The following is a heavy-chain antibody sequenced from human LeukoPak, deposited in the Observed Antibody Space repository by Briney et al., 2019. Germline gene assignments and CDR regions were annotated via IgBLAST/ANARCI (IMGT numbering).Heavy chain of an antibody. Sequence: ASVKVSCKASGGTFSSYAISWVRQAPGQGLEWMGWISAYNGNTNYAQKLQGRVTMTTDTSTSTAYMELRSLRSDDTAVYYCARVPYDFWSGYSYYFDYWGQGTLVTVSS. CDR1: GGTFSSYA. D-gene: IGHD3-3*01. CDR3: ARVPYDFWSGYSYYFDY. V-gene: IGHV1-18*01. CDR2: ISAYNGNT. J-gene: IGHJ4*02.